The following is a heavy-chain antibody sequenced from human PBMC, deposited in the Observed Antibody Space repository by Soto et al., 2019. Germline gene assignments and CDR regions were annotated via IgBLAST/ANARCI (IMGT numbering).Heavy chain of an antibody. J-gene: IGHJ4*02. Sequence: KTWETLSLTCTVSGGSITSSGYYWGWIRQPPGKGLEWISSIYYTGRTYYNPSLKSRVTISVDTSKNQFSLKLSSVTVADTALYYFARHIGPYSGALPYWGQGTLVTVST. V-gene: IGHV4-39*01. D-gene: IGHD1-26*01. CDR1: GGSITSSGYY. CDR2: IYYTGRT. CDR3: ARHIGPYSGALPY.